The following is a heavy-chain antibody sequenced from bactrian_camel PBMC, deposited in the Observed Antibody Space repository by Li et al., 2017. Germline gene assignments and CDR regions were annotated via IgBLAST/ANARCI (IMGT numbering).Heavy chain of an antibody. CDR1: GLSVSDFS. J-gene: IGHJ4*01. Sequence: HVQLVESGGGSVQTGGSLRLSCAPSGLSVSDFSMAWFRQSPGKEREAVAAIRRDDLTAYTDSVKGRFTISKDNAGNSLFLQMSNLKPEDTAMYYCAAVRLLPAGVAQTWFVSGLYNYWGQGTQVTVS. CDR3: AAVRLLPAGVAQTWFVSGLYNY. D-gene: IGHD6*01. CDR2: IRRDDLT. V-gene: IGHV3S55*01.